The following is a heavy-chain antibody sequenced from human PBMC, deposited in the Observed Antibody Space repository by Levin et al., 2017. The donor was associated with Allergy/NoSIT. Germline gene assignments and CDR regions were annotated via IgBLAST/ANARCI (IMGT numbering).Heavy chain of an antibody. CDR1: GGSFSGYY. Sequence: SQTLSLTCAVYGGSFSGYYWSWIRQPPGKGLEWIGEINHSGSTNYNPSLKSRVTISVDTSKNQFSLKLSSVTAADTAVYYCARGNQKLRWGMDGWGKGTTVTVSS. CDR3: ARGNQKLRWGMDG. J-gene: IGHJ6*03. CDR2: INHSGST. V-gene: IGHV4-34*01. D-gene: IGHD4-23*01.